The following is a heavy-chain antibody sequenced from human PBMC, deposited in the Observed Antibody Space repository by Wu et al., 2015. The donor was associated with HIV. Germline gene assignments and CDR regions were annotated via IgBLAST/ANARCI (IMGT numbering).Heavy chain of an antibody. V-gene: IGHV1-69*05. Sequence: QVQLVQSGAEVKKPGSSVKISCKASGKTFNAINWVRQAPGRGLEWMGGIIPLFGTRDYAHMFQGRITISTDESTSTAFLRLTTLKSEDTAVYYCATPRSPGFSSAWPTYFDYWGQGTLVTVSS. CDR1: GKTFNA. CDR2: IIPLFGTR. D-gene: IGHD3-22*01. CDR3: ATPRSPGFSSAWPTYFDY. J-gene: IGHJ1*01.